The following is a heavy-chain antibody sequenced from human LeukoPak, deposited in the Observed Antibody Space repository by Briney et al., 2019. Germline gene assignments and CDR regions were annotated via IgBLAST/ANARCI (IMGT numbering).Heavy chain of an antibody. CDR1: GGSFSGYY. V-gene: IGHV4-34*01. Sequence: PSETLSLTCAVYGGSFSGYYWSWIRQPPGKGLEWIGEINHSGSTNYNPSLKSRVTISVDTSKNQFSLKLSSVTAADTAVYYCARGRVVPAAIRRVKRNWFDPWGQGTLVTVSS. D-gene: IGHD2-2*02. CDR3: ARGRVVPAAIRRVKRNWFDP. CDR2: INHSGST. J-gene: IGHJ5*02.